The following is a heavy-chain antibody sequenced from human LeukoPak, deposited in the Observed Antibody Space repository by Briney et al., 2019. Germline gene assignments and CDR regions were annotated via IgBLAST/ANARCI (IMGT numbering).Heavy chain of an antibody. CDR2: ISYDGSNK. J-gene: IGHJ4*02. V-gene: IGHV3-30-3*01. D-gene: IGHD3-3*01. CDR1: GFTFSSYA. Sequence: GGSLRLSCAASGFTFSSYAMHWVRQAPGKGLEWVAVISYDGSNKYYADSVKGRFTISRDNSKNTLYLQMNSLRAEDTAVYYCARDRTYYDFWSGPGDWGQGTLVTVSS. CDR3: ARDRTYYDFWSGPGD.